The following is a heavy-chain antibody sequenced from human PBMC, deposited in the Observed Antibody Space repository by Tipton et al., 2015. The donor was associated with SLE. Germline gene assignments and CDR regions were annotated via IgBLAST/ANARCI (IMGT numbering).Heavy chain of an antibody. D-gene: IGHD3-16*01. Sequence: TLSLTCTVSGGSISTSYHWGWIRQPPGKGLEWIGCIFYSGTTYYNPSLKSRVTISVDTSKNQFSLKLSSVTAADTAIYYCARWGAGAFDVWGQGTMVTVSS. CDR1: GGSISTSYH. J-gene: IGHJ3*01. CDR2: IFYSGTT. CDR3: ARWGAGAFDV. V-gene: IGHV4-39*01.